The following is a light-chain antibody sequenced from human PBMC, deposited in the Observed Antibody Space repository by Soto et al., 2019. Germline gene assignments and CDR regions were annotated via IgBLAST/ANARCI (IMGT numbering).Light chain of an antibody. J-gene: IGKJ2*02. CDR2: KAT. CDR3: HQYNGFPCT. CDR1: QIIGSW. Sequence: DIQMTQSPSTLSASVGDGVTITCRASQIIGSWLAWYQKKPGKAPKLLVYKATNLQSGVPSRFSGSGSGTDFSLTISSLQPEDSATYFCHQYNGFPCTVGPGTKLEI. V-gene: IGKV1-5*03.